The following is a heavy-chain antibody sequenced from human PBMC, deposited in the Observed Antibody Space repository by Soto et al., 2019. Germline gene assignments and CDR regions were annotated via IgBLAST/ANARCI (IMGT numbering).Heavy chain of an antibody. CDR1: GYTFTSHG. D-gene: IGHD6-19*01. J-gene: IGHJ5*02. Sequence: QVRLVHSGGGVKKPGASVKVSCKASGYTFTSHGISWVRQAPGQGLEWMGWISNYNGDTNYAQKFQGRVTMTTDTSTSTAYMELRSLTSDDTAVYYCARDPSNTSGYRIRFDPWGQGILVTVSS. CDR2: ISNYNGDT. V-gene: IGHV1-18*04. CDR3: ARDPSNTSGYRIRFDP.